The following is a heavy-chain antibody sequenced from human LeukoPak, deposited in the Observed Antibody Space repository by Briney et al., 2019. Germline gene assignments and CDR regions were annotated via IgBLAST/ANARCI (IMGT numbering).Heavy chain of an antibody. CDR2: IIPIFGTA. CDR3: ASIDAGGSWYQGFDY. Sequence: ASVKVSCKASGGTFSSYAISWVRQAPGQGLEWMGGIIPIFGTANYAQKFQGRVTITADKSTSTAYMELSSLRSEDTAVYYCASIDAGGSWYQGFDYWGQGTLVTVSS. V-gene: IGHV1-69*06. D-gene: IGHD6-13*01. J-gene: IGHJ4*02. CDR1: GGTFSSYA.